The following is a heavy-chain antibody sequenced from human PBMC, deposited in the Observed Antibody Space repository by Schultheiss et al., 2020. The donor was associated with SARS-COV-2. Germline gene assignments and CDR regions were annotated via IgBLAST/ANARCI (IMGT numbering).Heavy chain of an antibody. CDR3: ARDGGEEQQLVFQH. Sequence: GGSLRLSCAASGFTFSSYEMNWVRQAPGKGLEWVSYISSSSSTIYYADSVKGRFTISRDNAKNSLYLQMNSLRAEDTAVYYCARDGGEEQQLVFQHWGQGTLVTVSS. CDR2: ISSSSSTI. J-gene: IGHJ1*01. V-gene: IGHV3-48*01. CDR1: GFTFSSYE. D-gene: IGHD6-13*01.